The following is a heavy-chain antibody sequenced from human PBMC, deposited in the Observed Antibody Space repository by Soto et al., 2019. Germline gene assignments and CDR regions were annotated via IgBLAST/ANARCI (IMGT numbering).Heavy chain of an antibody. CDR2: IYYSGTT. V-gene: IGHV4-61*01. D-gene: IGHD5-18*01. CDR1: GASVNNGSYY. Sequence: QVRLQESGPGLVKPSETLSLTCTVSGASVNNGSYYWSWIRQSPGKGLEWIGYIYYSGTTTYNPSLNSRFTISVDTSKNQLFLKVKSVTAADMAVYYCARNSRGSIFGYYFDSWGQGTQVTVSS. J-gene: IGHJ4*02. CDR3: ARNSRGSIFGYYFDS.